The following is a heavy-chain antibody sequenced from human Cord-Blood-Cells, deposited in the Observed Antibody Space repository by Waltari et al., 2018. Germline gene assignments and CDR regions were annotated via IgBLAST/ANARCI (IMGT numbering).Heavy chain of an antibody. D-gene: IGHD4-17*01. CDR3: ARVGWMTSYYFDY. CDR2: SIPILGIA. CDR1: GGTFSSYA. V-gene: IGHV1-69*10. J-gene: IGHJ4*02. Sequence: QVQLVQSGAEVKKPGSSVKVSCKASGGTFSSYAISWVRQAPGQGLEWMGGSIPILGIANYGQKFQGRVTITADKSTSTAYMELSSLRSEDTAVYYCARVGWMTSYYFDYWGQGTLVTVSS.